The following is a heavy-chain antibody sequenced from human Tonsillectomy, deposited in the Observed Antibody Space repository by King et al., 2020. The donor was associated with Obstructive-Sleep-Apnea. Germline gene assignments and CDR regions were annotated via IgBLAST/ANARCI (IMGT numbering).Heavy chain of an antibody. Sequence: VQLVESGGGVVQPGRSLRLSCAASGFTFSSYGMHWVRQAPGKGLEWVAVIWYDGSNKYYADSVKGRFTISRDNSKNTLYLQMNSLRAEDTAVYYCARGPKQWLPYFDYWGQGTLVTVSS. V-gene: IGHV3-33*01. J-gene: IGHJ4*02. CDR2: IWYDGSNK. CDR1: GFTFSSYG. D-gene: IGHD6-19*01. CDR3: ARGPKQWLPYFDY.